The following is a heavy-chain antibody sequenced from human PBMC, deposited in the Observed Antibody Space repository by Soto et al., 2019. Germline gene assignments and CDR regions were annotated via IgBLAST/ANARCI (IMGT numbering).Heavy chain of an antibody. CDR2: INAGNGNT. J-gene: IGHJ5*02. D-gene: IGHD3-10*01. CDR3: ARDDYYYYGSGSYYFNWFVP. Sequence: ASVKVSCKASGYTFTSYAMHWVRQAPGQRLEWMGWINAGNGNTKYSQKFQGRVTITRDTSASTAYMELSTLRSEDTAVYYCARDDYYYYGSGSYYFNWFVPWGQGTLVTVPQ. V-gene: IGHV1-3*01. CDR1: GYTFTSYA.